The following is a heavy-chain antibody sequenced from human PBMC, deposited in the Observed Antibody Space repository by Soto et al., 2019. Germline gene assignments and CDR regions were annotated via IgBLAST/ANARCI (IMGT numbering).Heavy chain of an antibody. CDR2: ISSSSSYI. J-gene: IGHJ4*02. CDR3: ASGSSGLTMAWFY. Sequence: EVQLVESGGGLVKPGGSLRLSCAASGFTFSSYSMNWVRQAPGKGLEWDSSISSSSSYIYYADSVKGRFTISRDNAKNSLYLQMNSLRAEDTAVYYCASGSSGLTMAWFYWGQGTLVTVSS. CDR1: GFTFSSYS. D-gene: IGHD6-19*01. V-gene: IGHV3-21*01.